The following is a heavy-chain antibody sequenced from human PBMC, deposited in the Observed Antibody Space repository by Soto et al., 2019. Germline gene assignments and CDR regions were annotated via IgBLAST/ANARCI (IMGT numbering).Heavy chain of an antibody. CDR3: ARGDRYSSSSIIDY. D-gene: IGHD6-6*01. V-gene: IGHV4-34*01. Sequence: TSETLSLTCAVYGGSFSGYYWSWIRQPPGKGLEWIGEINHSGSTNYNPSLKSRDTISVDTSKNQFSLKLSSVTAADTAVYYCARGDRYSSSSIIDYWGQGTLVTVS. CDR2: INHSGST. CDR1: GGSFSGYY. J-gene: IGHJ4*02.